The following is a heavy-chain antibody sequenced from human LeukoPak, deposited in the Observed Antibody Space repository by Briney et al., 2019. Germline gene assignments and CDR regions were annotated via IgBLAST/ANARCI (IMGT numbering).Heavy chain of an antibody. J-gene: IGHJ6*03. Sequence: ASVKVSCKASGVTFSSYAISWVRQAPGQGLEWVGGIIPIFGTANYAQKFQGRVTITADESTNTAYMELSSLRSEDTAVYYCAGAESSRRYSGYDLGGRPLYMDGWGKGSTV. CDR3: AGAESSRRYSGYDLGGRPLYMDG. D-gene: IGHD5-12*01. CDR1: GVTFSSYA. V-gene: IGHV1-69*13. CDR2: IIPIFGTA.